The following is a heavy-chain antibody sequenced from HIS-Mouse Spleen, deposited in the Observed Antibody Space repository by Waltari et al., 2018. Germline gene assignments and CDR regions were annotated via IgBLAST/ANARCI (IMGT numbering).Heavy chain of an antibody. Sequence: QVQLVQSGAEVKKPGASVKVSCKASGYTFTSYDINWVRKATGQGLGWTGWMNPNSGNTGYAQKFQGRVTMTRNTSISTAYMELSSLRSEDTAVYYCARGPPPGTPLDYWGQGTLVTVSS. D-gene: IGHD1-1*01. CDR2: MNPNSGNT. CDR3: ARGPPPGTPLDY. J-gene: IGHJ4*02. V-gene: IGHV1-8*01. CDR1: GYTFTSYD.